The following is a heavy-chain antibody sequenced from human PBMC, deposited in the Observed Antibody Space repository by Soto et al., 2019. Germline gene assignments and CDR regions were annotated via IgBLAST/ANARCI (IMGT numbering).Heavy chain of an antibody. Sequence: TGGSLRLSCAASGFTFSDYYMSWIRQAPGKGLEWVSYISSSGSTIYYGDSMKGRFTISRDNAKNSPYLEMNSLRAEDTAVYYCARESEDLTSNFDYWGQGTLVTVSS. J-gene: IGHJ4*02. V-gene: IGHV3-11*04. CDR3: ARESEDLTSNFDY. CDR1: GFTFSDYY. CDR2: ISSSGSTI.